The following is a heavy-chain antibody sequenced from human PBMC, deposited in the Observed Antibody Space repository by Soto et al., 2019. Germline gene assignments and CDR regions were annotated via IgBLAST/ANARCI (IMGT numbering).Heavy chain of an antibody. CDR1: GFTFSSYG. V-gene: IGHV3-33*01. CDR3: ARKRLRYFDWLSEPFDY. J-gene: IGHJ4*02. Sequence: GGSLRLSCAASGFTFSSYGMHWVRQAPGKGLEWVAVIWYDGSNKYYADSVKGRFTISRDNSKNTLYLQMNSLRAEDTAVYYCARKRLRYFDWLSEPFDYWGQGTLVTVSS. D-gene: IGHD3-9*01. CDR2: IWYDGSNK.